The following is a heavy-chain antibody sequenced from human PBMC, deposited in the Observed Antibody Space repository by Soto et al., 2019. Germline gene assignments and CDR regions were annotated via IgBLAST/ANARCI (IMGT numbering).Heavy chain of an antibody. V-gene: IGHV3-48*01. Sequence: EVQLVESGGGLVQPGGSLRLSCAASGFSFSNYAMDWVRQAPGKGLEWVSYISGSSSNIRYADSVKGRFTISRDNAKSXVDLQMNSLRADDTAVYYCASDPSCGSDWARYLDLWGRGTLVTVSS. CDR3: ASDPSCGSDWARYLDL. CDR1: GFSFSNYA. D-gene: IGHD1-26*01. CDR2: ISGSSSNI. J-gene: IGHJ2*01.